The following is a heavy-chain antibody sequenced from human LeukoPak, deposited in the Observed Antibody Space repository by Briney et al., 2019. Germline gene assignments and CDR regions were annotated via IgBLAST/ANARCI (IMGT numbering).Heavy chain of an antibody. CDR3: ARDIRDSSSWYGYFDY. V-gene: IGHV4-59*01. Sequence: SETLSLTCTVSGGSISSYYWSWIRQPPGKGLEWIGYIYYSGSTNYNPSLKSRVPISVDTSKNQISLKLSSVTAADTAVYYCARDIRDSSSWYGYFDYWGQGTLVTVSS. CDR1: GGSISSYY. D-gene: IGHD6-13*01. J-gene: IGHJ4*02. CDR2: IYYSGST.